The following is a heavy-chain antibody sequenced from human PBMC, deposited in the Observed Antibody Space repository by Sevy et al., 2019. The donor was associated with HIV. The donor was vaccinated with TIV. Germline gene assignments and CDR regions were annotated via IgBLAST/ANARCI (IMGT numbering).Heavy chain of an antibody. CDR1: VYTFTSYY. CDR3: ARGIGYCSGGSCYDRSYDAFDI. CDR2: INPSGGST. D-gene: IGHD2-15*01. V-gene: IGHV1-46*01. J-gene: IGHJ3*02. Sequence: ASVKVSCKASVYTFTSYYMHWVRQAPGQGLEWMGIINPSGGSTSYAQKFQGRVTMTRDTSTSTVYMELSSLRSEDTAVYYCARGIGYCSGGSCYDRSYDAFDIWGQGTMVTVSS.